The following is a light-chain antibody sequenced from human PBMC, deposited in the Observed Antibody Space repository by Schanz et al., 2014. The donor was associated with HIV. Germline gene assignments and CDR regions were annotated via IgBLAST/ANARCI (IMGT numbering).Light chain of an antibody. Sequence: SVLTQPPSVSAAPGQRVTISCSGSALNIGHSSVSWYQQGPGTAPKLLIYDNSKRPSGTPDRFSGSKSGTSATLGITGLQTGDEADYYCGSWDSSLKAVVFGGGTKLTVL. CDR2: DNS. J-gene: IGLJ2*01. CDR3: GSWDSSLKAVV. CDR1: ALNIGHSS. V-gene: IGLV1-51*01.